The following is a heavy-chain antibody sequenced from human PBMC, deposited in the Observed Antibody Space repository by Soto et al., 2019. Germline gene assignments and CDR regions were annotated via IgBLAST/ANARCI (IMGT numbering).Heavy chain of an antibody. J-gene: IGHJ6*02. CDR1: GYTFTGYY. CDR2: INPNSGGT. D-gene: IGHD2-2*01. Sequence: QVQLVQSGAEVKKPGASVKVSCKASGYTFTGYYMHWVRQAPGQGLEWMGWINPNSGGTNYAQKFQGRVTMTRDTSISKAYMELSRLRSDDTAVYYCARGDCSSTSCRLPRTYYYYGMDVWGQGTTVTVSS. CDR3: ARGDCSSTSCRLPRTYYYYGMDV. V-gene: IGHV1-2*02.